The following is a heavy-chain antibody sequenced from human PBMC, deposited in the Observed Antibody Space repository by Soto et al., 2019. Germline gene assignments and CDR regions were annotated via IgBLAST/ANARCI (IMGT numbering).Heavy chain of an antibody. CDR1: GFTFSSYG. D-gene: IGHD3-16*02. Sequence: GGSLRLSCAASGFTFSSYGMHWVRQAPGKGLEWVAVISYDGSNKYYADSVKGRFTISRDNSKNTLYLQMNSLRAEDTAVYYCAKDNYDYVWGSYPLDYWGQGTLLTVSS. CDR2: ISYDGSNK. V-gene: IGHV3-30*18. CDR3: AKDNYDYVWGSYPLDY. J-gene: IGHJ4*02.